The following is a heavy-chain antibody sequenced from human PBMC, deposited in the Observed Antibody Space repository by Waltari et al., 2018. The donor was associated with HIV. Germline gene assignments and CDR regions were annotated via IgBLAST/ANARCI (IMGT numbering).Heavy chain of an antibody. CDR3: PTPLGQLVDFDF. Sequence: EVQVVESGGGLVKPGGSLRLSCAVSGITFTAAWMSWVGQAPGKGLEWVARIKSENDGGTIDYAAPVKGRFTISRDDSKSTLYLQMNSLKIEDTGVYYCPTPLGQLVDFDFWGQGTLVTVSS. CDR2: IKSENDGGTI. V-gene: IGHV3-15*01. D-gene: IGHD6-6*01. J-gene: IGHJ4*02. CDR1: GITFTAAW.